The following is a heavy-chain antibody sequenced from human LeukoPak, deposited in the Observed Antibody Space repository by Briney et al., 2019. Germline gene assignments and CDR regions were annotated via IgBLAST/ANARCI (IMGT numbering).Heavy chain of an antibody. D-gene: IGHD1-26*01. CDR2: ISGSGGST. Sequence: QPGGSLRLSCAASGFTFSSYAMSWVRQAPGKGLEWVSAISGSGGSTYYADSVKGRFTISRDNSKNTLYLQMNSLRAEDTAVYYCAKMRGTIIVGATIAHDYWGQGTLVTVSS. V-gene: IGHV3-23*01. CDR3: AKMRGTIIVGATIAHDY. J-gene: IGHJ4*02. CDR1: GFTFSSYA.